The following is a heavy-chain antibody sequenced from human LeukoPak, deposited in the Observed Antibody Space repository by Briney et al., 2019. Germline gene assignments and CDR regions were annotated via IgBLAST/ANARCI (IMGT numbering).Heavy chain of an antibody. CDR1: GYTFTGYY. Sequence: ASVKVSCKASGYTFTGYYMHWVRQAPGQGLEWMGWINPNSGGTNYAQKFQGWVTMTRDTSISTAYMELSRLRSDDTAVYYCAREGSTSPEVDYWGQGTLVTVSS. CDR3: AREGSTSPEVDY. V-gene: IGHV1-2*04. D-gene: IGHD2-2*01. CDR2: INPNSGGT. J-gene: IGHJ4*02.